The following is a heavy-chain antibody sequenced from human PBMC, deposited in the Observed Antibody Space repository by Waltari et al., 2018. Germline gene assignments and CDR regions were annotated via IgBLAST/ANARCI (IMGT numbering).Heavy chain of an antibody. V-gene: IGHV4-39*01. CDR3: ARLGGRHGRPPA. CDR1: GGSISSSSYY. CDR2: IYYSGST. D-gene: IGHD3-16*01. J-gene: IGHJ4*02. Sequence: QLQLQESGPGLVKPSETLSLTCTVSGGSISSSSYYWGWIRQPPGKGLEWIGSIYYSGSTDYNPSLKSRVTISVDTSKNQFSLKLSSVTAADTAVYYCARLGGRHGRPPAWGQGTLVTVSS.